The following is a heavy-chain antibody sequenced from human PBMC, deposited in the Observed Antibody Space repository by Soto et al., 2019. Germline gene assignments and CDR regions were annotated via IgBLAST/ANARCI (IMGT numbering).Heavy chain of an antibody. CDR3: ARTYYDFWSGYYPGREDAFDI. D-gene: IGHD3-3*01. CDR2: TYHSGST. CDR1: GGSISSGGYS. Sequence: SETRSLTCAVSGGSISSGGYSWSWIRQPPGKGLEWIGYTYHSGSTYYNPSLKSRVTISVDRSKNQFSLKLSSVTAADTAVYYCARTYYDFWSGYYPGREDAFDIWGQGTMVTVSS. V-gene: IGHV4-30-2*01. J-gene: IGHJ3*02.